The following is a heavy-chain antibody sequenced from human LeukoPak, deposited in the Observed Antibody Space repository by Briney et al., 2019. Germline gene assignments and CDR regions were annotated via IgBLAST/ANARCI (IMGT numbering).Heavy chain of an antibody. CDR1: GLTFSSSA. D-gene: IGHD3-16*01. CDR2: ISSSGGST. V-gene: IGHV3-23*01. J-gene: IGHJ4*02. Sequence: GGSLRLSCAASGLTFSSSAMSWVRQAPGEGLEWVSAISSSGGSTYYTDSVKGRFTISRDNSKNTLYLQMNSLRAEDTAVYYCAKQGGRYFDYWGQGTLVTVSS. CDR3: AKQGGRYFDY.